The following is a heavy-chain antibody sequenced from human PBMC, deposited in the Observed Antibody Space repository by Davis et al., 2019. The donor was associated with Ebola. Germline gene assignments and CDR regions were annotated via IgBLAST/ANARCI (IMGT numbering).Heavy chain of an antibody. V-gene: IGHV1-46*02. CDR2: INPTSGRS. D-gene: IGHD2-15*01. Sequence: ASVKVSCKASGYTFKTYFIHWVRQAPGQGLEWMGIINPTSGRSTYSESFQGRLTISRDTSTTTVDMVLSSLRSDDTAMYYCAREGGYCDSRACYRYNYAMDVWGQGTTVTVSS. J-gene: IGHJ6*02. CDR1: GYTFKTYF. CDR3: AREGGYCDSRACYRYNYAMDV.